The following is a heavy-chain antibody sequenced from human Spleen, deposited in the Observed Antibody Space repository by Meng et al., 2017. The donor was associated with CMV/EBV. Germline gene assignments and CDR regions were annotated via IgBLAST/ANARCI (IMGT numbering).Heavy chain of an antibody. CDR2: IRGGGSST. V-gene: IGHV3-23*01. CDR3: AKDLTYYYGSGSFDP. D-gene: IGHD3-10*01. J-gene: IGHJ5*02. Sequence: GLPLSSYAMSRVRRAPGKELEWDSAIRGGGSSTYYADSVKGRFTSSRANSKNTLYLQMNSLRAENTAVYYCAKDLTYYYGSGSFDPWGQGTLVTVSS. CDR1: GLPLSSYA.